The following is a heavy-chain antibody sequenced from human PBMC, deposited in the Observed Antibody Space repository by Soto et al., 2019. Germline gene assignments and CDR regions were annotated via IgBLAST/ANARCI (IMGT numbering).Heavy chain of an antibody. D-gene: IGHD2-21*01. J-gene: IGHJ5*02. Sequence: EVQLLESGGGLLKRGGSLRLPCKPSGFTLTAYAFNWFARVPGKGREWVPATPGGAGLTSYADSVKGRFSVSSDTPGNSLYLQLSSLRPEDTAIYYCARVDRGSVARPTRLDPWGQGTLVTVSS. CDR3: ARVDRGSVARPTRLDP. CDR2: TPGGAGLT. V-gene: IGHV3-23*01. CDR1: GFTLTAYA.